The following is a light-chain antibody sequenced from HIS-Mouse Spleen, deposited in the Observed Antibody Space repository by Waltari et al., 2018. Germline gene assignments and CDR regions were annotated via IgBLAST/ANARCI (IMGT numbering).Light chain of an antibody. J-gene: IGLJ2*01. Sequence: SYELTRPPSVSVSPGQTASITCSGDKSGDKSACWYQQKPGQSPVLVLYQDSKRPSGIPERFSGSNSGNTATLTISGTQAMDEADYYCQAWDSSTAGVVFGGGTKLTVL. CDR3: QAWDSSTAGVV. V-gene: IGLV3-1*01. CDR1: KSGDKS. CDR2: QDS.